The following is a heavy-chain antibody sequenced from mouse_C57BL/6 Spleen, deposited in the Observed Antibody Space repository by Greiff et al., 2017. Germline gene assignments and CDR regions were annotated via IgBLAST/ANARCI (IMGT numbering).Heavy chain of an antibody. J-gene: IGHJ2*01. CDR3: TRTGDYYGSTHY. D-gene: IGHD1-1*01. Sequence: QVQLKESGAELVRPGASVTLSCKASGYTFTDYEMHWVKQTPVHGLEWIGAIDPETGGTAYNQKFKGKAILTADKSSSTAYMELRSLTSEDSAVYYCTRTGDYYGSTHYWGQGTTLTVSS. CDR1: GYTFTDYE. CDR2: IDPETGGT. V-gene: IGHV1-15*01.